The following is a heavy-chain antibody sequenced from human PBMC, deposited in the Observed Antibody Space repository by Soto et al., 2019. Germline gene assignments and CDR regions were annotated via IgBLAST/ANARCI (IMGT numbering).Heavy chain of an antibody. CDR3: ASAPGQNYDFWSGPINYYYGMDV. CDR1: GYTFTSYG. V-gene: IGHV1-18*01. Sequence: VASVKVSCKASGYTFTSYGISWVRQAPGQGLEWMGWISAYNGNTNYAQKLQGRVTMTTDTSTSTAYMELRSLRSDDTAVYYCASAPGQNYDFWSGPINYYYGMDVWGQGTTVTVSS. D-gene: IGHD3-3*01. CDR2: ISAYNGNT. J-gene: IGHJ6*02.